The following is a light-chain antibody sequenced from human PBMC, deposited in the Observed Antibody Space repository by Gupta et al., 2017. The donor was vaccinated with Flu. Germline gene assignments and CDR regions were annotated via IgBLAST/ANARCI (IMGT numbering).Light chain of an antibody. CDR1: SSDVGS. Sequence: QSALSQPASVSGSPGQSVTISCTGSSSDVGSVSWYQHHPGKAPKLIIYEVSERPSGVSNRFSGSKSANTASLTISGLQAEDEADYYCSSYTNRRPVVLGGGTKVIVL. J-gene: IGLJ2*01. CDR3: SSYTNRRPVV. CDR2: EVS. V-gene: IGLV2-14*01.